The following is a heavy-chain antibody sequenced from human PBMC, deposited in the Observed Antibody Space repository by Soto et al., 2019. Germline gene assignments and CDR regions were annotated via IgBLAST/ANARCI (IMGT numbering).Heavy chain of an antibody. Sequence: QVQLQQWGAGLLKPSETLSLTCAVYGGSFSGYYWSWIRQPPGKGLEWIGEINHSGSTNYNPSLKSRATISVDTSKNQFSLKLSSVTAADTAVYYCAREGIMRALRYWGQGTLVTVSS. CDR2: INHSGST. D-gene: IGHD3-10*01. V-gene: IGHV4-34*01. J-gene: IGHJ4*02. CDR1: GGSFSGYY. CDR3: AREGIMRALRY.